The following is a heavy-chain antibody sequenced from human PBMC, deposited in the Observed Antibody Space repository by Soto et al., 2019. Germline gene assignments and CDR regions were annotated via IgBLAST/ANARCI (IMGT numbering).Heavy chain of an antibody. CDR2: IRSKANSYAT. Sequence: EVQLVESGGGLVQPGGSLKLSCAASGFTFSGSAMQWIRQASGKGLEWVGRIRSKANSYATAYAASVKGRFTISRDDSKNTAYLQMNSLKTEDTAVYYCSIVATIGGYWGQGTLVTVSS. CDR3: SIVATIGGY. V-gene: IGHV3-73*01. CDR1: GFTFSGSA. D-gene: IGHD5-12*01. J-gene: IGHJ4*02.